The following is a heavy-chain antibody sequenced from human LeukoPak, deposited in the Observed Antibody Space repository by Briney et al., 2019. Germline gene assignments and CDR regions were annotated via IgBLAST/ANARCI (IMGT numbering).Heavy chain of an antibody. D-gene: IGHD6-6*01. CDR1: GFTFSSYS. CDR3: AREGIAARTIFDY. CDR2: ISSSSSYI. V-gene: IGHV3-21*01. J-gene: IGHJ4*02. Sequence: PGGALRLSCAASGFTFSSYSMNWVRQAPGKGLEWVSSISSSSSYIYYADSVKGRFTISRDNAKNSLYLQMNSLRAEDTAVYYCAREGIAARTIFDYWGQGTLVTVSS.